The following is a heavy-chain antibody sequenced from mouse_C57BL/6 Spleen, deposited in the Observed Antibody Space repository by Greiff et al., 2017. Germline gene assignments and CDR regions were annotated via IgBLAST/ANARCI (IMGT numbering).Heavy chain of an antibody. CDR2: IWTGGGT. CDR3: ARNLYWEDWYFDV. Sequence: VKLQESGPGLVAPSQSLSITCTVSGFSLTSYAISWVRQPPGKGLEWLGVIWTGGGTNYNSAPKSRLSISKDNSKSQFFLKMNSLQTDDTARYYCARNLYWEDWYFDVWGTGTTVTVAS. V-gene: IGHV2-9-1*01. D-gene: IGHD4-1*01. CDR1: GFSLTSYA. J-gene: IGHJ1*03.